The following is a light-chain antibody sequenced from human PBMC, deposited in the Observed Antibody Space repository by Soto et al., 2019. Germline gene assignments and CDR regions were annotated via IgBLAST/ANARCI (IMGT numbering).Light chain of an antibody. CDR2: AAS. CDR1: QSVSRY. Sequence: EIVLTQSPGTVSLSPGERATLSCRASQSVSRYSAWYQQNPGQAPRLLIYAASYRATGIPARFSGSGSGTDFTLTISSLEPEDFAIYYCQQRSNWITFGQGTRLEIK. CDR3: QQRSNWIT. J-gene: IGKJ5*01. V-gene: IGKV3-11*01.